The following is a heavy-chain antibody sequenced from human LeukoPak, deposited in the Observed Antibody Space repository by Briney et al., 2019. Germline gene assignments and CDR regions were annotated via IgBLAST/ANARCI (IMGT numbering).Heavy chain of an antibody. J-gene: IGHJ1*01. CDR3: ARDGGSYALRSEYFQH. Sequence: ASVKVSCKASGYTFTGYYMHWVRQAPGQGLEWMGWINPNSGGTNYAQKFQGRVTMTRDTSISRAYMELRSLRSDDTAVYYCARDGGSYALRSEYFQHWGQGTLVTVSS. CDR2: INPNSGGT. D-gene: IGHD1-26*01. V-gene: IGHV1-2*02. CDR1: GYTFTGYY.